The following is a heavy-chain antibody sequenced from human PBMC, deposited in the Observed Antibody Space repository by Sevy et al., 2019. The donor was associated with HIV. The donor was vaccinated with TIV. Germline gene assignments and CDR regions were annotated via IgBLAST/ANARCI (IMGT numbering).Heavy chain of an antibody. Sequence: QSQTLSLTCAISGDSVSSTSAAWNWIRHSPSRGLEWLGKTYYRSRWYNYYAVSVESRININPDTSQNQFSLQQYSVTPEDTAVYYCARGRIAVAGYFYNYYAMDVWGQGTTVTVSS. V-gene: IGHV6-1*01. CDR2: TYYRSRWYN. D-gene: IGHD6-19*01. CDR3: ARGRIAVAGYFYNYYAMDV. J-gene: IGHJ6*02. CDR1: GDSVSSTSAA.